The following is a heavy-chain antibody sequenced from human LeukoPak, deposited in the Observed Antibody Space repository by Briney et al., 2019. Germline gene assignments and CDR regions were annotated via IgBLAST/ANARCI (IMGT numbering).Heavy chain of an antibody. J-gene: IGHJ4*02. V-gene: IGHV3-23*01. CDR2: ISGSGGST. CDR3: ARFSLRVGYSSGWPIGPGY. D-gene: IGHD6-19*01. Sequence: PGGSLRLSCAASGFTFSSYAMSWVRQAPGKGLEWVSAISGSGGSTYYADSVKGRFTISRDNSKNTLYLQMNSLRAEDTAVYYCARFSLRVGYSSGWPIGPGYWGQGTLVTVSS. CDR1: GFTFSSYA.